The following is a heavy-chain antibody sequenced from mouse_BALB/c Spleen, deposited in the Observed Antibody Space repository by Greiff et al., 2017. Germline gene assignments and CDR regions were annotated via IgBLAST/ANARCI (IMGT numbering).Heavy chain of an antibody. J-gene: IGHJ2*01. CDR3: ARQGYYGSSHY. CDR1: GFTFSSYG. D-gene: IGHD1-1*01. V-gene: IGHV5-6*01. Sequence: EVKVVESGGDLVKPGGSLKLSCAASGFTFSSYGMSWVRQTPDKRLEWVATISSGGSYTYYPDSVKGRFTISRDNAKNTLYLQMSSLKSEDTAMYYCARQGYYGSSHYWGQGTTLTVSS. CDR2: ISSGGSYT.